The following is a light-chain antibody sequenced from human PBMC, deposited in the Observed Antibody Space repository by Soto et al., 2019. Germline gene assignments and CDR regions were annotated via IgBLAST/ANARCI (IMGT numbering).Light chain of an antibody. V-gene: IGLV2-14*03. CDR2: DVN. CDR3: NSYTSSSTVI. Sequence: VLTQPASVSGSLGQSITISCTGTSSDVGGYDYVSWYQQHPGKAPKLMIYDVNNRPSGVSNRFSGSKSGNTASLTISGLQAEDEADYYCNSYTSSSTVIFGGGTKVTVL. J-gene: IGLJ2*01. CDR1: SSDVGGYDY.